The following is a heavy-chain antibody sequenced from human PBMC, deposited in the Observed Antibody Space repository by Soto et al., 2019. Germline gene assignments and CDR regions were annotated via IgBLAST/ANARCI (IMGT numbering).Heavy chain of an antibody. Sequence: QITLKESGPTLLKPTQTLTLTCTFSGFSLSTSGVGVGWIRQPPGKALECLALIYWDNDKRYSPSLKSRLSVTKDXXKXQXXLTMTNMDPGDTGTYYCAHRLCDSTCYWDVGFFDYWGQGILVTVSS. CDR1: GFSLSTSGVG. D-gene: IGHD2-15*01. CDR3: AHRLCDSTCYWDVGFFDY. V-gene: IGHV2-5*02. CDR2: IYWDNDK. J-gene: IGHJ4*02.